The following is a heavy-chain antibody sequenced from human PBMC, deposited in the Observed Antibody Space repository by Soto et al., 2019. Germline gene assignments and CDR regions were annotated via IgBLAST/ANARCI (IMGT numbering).Heavy chain of an antibody. Sequence: QVQLQESGPGLVEPSGTLSLTCVVSNDSISSLILWVWVRQSPGTGLEWIGEISHSGPTNYNPSHTSRVTISVDKYNNHVSQKLRSVTAADTAVYYCAKAVPGVSGSFHTYDVFDIWGRGTMVTVSS. V-gene: IGHV4-4*02. D-gene: IGHD3-10*01. CDR2: ISHSGPT. CDR3: AKAVPGVSGSFHTYDVFDI. J-gene: IGHJ3*02. CDR1: NDSISSLIL.